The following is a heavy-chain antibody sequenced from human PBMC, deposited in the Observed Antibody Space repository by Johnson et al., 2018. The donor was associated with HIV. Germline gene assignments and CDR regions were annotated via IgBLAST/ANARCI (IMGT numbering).Heavy chain of an antibody. D-gene: IGHD6-19*01. CDR2: ISYDGSNK. CDR1: GFTFTTYA. J-gene: IGHJ3*02. V-gene: IGHV3-30*04. CDR3: AKDRVRYSSDVDALDM. Sequence: VQLVESGGGVVQPGRSQRLSCAASGFTFTTYAMHWVRQAPGKGLEWVAVISYDGSNKYYADSVKGRFTISRDNSKNTLYLQMNSLRAEDTAIYYCAKDRVRYSSDVDALDMWGQGTMVTVSS.